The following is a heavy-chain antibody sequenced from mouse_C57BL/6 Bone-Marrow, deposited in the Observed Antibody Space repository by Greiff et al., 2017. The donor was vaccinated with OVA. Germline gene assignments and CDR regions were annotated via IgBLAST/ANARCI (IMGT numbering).Heavy chain of an antibody. V-gene: IGHV1-5*01. CDR2: IYPGNSDT. CDR1: YTFTSYW. D-gene: IGHD1-1*01. CDR3: TRYPGDYYGSSLYWYFDV. Sequence: EVQLQQSGTVLARPGASVKMSCKSYTFTSYWMHWVKQRPGQGLEWIGAIYPGNSDTSYNQKFKGKAKLTAVTSASTACMELSSLTNEDSAVYYCTRYPGDYYGSSLYWYFDVWGTGTTVTVSS. J-gene: IGHJ1*03.